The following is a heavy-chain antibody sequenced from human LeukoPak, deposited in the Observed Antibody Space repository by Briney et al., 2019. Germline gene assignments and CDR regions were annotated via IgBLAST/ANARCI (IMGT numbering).Heavy chain of an antibody. V-gene: IGHV3-30*02. CDR2: LRHNGGRE. D-gene: IGHD2-21*01. CDR1: GFTFSNYG. J-gene: IGHJ4*02. Sequence: SGGSLRLSCEASGFTFSNYGTHWVRQAPGKGLEWVAFLRHNGGREYCVDSVRGRFTISRDNSKNTLYLEMNSLRVEDTAVYYCAKADIVAVRSALEYWGQGTLVSVSS. CDR3: AKADIVAVRSALEY.